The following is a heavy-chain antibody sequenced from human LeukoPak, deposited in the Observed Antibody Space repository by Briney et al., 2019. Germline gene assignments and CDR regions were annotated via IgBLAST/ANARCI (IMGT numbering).Heavy chain of an antibody. CDR1: GFTFSSYS. V-gene: IGHV3-48*02. D-gene: IGHD1-26*01. Sequence: GGSLRLSCAASGFTFSSYSMNWVRQAPGKGLEWVSHITTSGTAMFYADPVKGRFTISRDNAKNSLYLQMNSLRDEDTAVYYCASSGSYRFDYWGQGTLVTVSS. CDR3: ASSGSYRFDY. CDR2: ITTSGTAM. J-gene: IGHJ4*02.